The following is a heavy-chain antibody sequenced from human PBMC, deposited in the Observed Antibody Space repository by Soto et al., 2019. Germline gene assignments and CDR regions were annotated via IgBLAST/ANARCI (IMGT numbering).Heavy chain of an antibody. V-gene: IGHV1-18*01. J-gene: IGHJ4*02. CDR3: ARGGHYGYVWGSYRYFVY. CDR2: ISAYNGNT. D-gene: IGHD3-16*02. CDR1: GYTCTSYG. Sequence: ASVKVSCKASGYTCTSYGISWVRQAPGQGLEWMGWISAYNGNTNYAQKLQGRVTMTTDTSTSTAYMELRSLRSDDTAVYYCARGGHYGYVWGSYRYFVYWGQGTLVTVSS.